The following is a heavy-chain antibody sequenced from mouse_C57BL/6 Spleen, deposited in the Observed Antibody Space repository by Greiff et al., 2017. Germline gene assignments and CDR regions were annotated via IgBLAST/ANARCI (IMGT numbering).Heavy chain of an antibody. V-gene: IGHV1-64*01. D-gene: IGHD2-2*01. CDR3: ARRVTTGLDY. CDR1: GYTFTSYW. J-gene: IGHJ2*01. CDR2: IHPNSGST. Sequence: QVQLQQPGAELVKPGASVKLSCKASGYTFTSYWMPWVKQRPGQGLEWIGMIHPNSGSTNYNEKFKSKATLTVDKSSSTAYMQLSSLTSEDSAVYYCARRVTTGLDYWGQGTTLTVSS.